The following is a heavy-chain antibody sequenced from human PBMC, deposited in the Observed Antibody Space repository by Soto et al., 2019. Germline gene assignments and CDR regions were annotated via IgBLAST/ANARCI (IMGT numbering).Heavy chain of an antibody. CDR2: IYYSGST. D-gene: IGHD3-10*01. CDR3: ARQYYYGSGSYSWGWFDP. CDR1: GGSISSHY. Sequence: QVQLQESGPGLVKPSETLSLTCTVSGGSISSHYWSWIRQPPGKGLEWIGYIYYSGSTNYNPSLKSRVNISVDTSKNQFSLKLSSVTAADTTVYYCARQYYYGSGSYSWGWFDPWGQGTLVTVSS. V-gene: IGHV4-59*08. J-gene: IGHJ5*02.